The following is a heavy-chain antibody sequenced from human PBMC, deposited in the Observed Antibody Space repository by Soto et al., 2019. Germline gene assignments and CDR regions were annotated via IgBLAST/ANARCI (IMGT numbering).Heavy chain of an antibody. CDR3: AREGGMTTVTIDDAFYI. V-gene: IGHV4-31*01. Sequence: QVQLQESGPGLVKPSQTLSLTCTVSGGSISSGGYYWSWIRQHPGKGLEWIGYIYYSGSTYYNPSLKSLVTISVDTSKNQFSLKLSSVTAADTAVYYCAREGGMTTVTIDDAFYIWGQGTMVTVSS. J-gene: IGHJ3*02. CDR2: IYYSGST. CDR1: GGSISSGGYY. D-gene: IGHD4-17*01.